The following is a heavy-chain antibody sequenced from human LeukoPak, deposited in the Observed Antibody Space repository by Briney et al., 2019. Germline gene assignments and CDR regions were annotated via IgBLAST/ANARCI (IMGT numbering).Heavy chain of an antibody. V-gene: IGHV4-34*01. CDR2: INHSEST. J-gene: IGHJ1*01. CDR3: ARAGGYDSSGYYCPFQH. D-gene: IGHD3-22*01. CDR1: GGSFSGYY. Sequence: ASETLSLTCAVYGGSFSGYYWSWIRQPPGKGLEWIGEINHSESTNYNPSLKSRVTISVDTSKNQFSLKLSSVTAADTAVYYCARAGGYDSSGYYCPFQHWGQGTLVTVSS.